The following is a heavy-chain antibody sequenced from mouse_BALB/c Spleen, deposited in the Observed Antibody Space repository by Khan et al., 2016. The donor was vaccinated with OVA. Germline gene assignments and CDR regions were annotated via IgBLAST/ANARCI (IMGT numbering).Heavy chain of an antibody. Sequence: QVQLKQSGPELVKPGASVRISCKASGYTFTSYYIHWVKQRPGQGLEWIGWIYPGNVNTKYNEKFKGKATLTADKSSSTAYMQLSSLTSEDSAVYFCARDRTLVATDCFDYWGQGTTLTVSS. V-gene: IGHV1S56*01. D-gene: IGHD1-1*01. CDR2: IYPGNVNT. CDR3: ARDRTLVATDCFDY. J-gene: IGHJ2*01. CDR1: GYTFTSYY.